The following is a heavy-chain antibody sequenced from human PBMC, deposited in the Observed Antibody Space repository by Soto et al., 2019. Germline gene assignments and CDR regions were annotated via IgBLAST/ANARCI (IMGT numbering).Heavy chain of an antibody. V-gene: IGHV1-69*02. CDR2: IIPVLGVE. CDR1: GGSFSSYI. J-gene: IGHJ5*02. D-gene: IGHD3-22*01. Sequence: ASVKVSCKASGGSFSSYIVSWVRQAPGQGLEWMGRIIPVLGVEYYAQKFQGRVTITADESTSTAYMELSSLRSEDTAVYYCARPTRYYYDSSGQSAWFDPWGQGTLVTVSS. CDR3: ARPTRYYYDSSGQSAWFDP.